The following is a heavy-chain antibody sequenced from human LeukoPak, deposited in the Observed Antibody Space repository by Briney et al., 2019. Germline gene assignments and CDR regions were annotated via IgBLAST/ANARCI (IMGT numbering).Heavy chain of an antibody. V-gene: IGHV3-48*03. J-gene: IGHJ2*01. Sequence: GGSLRLSCAASGFTFSSYEMSWVRQAPGKGLEWVSYIGSSGTTIYYTDSVKGRVTISRDNAKNSLYLQMTSLRAEDTAVYYCARAGKDSGWLFDLWGRGTLVTVSS. CDR3: ARAGKDSGWLFDL. D-gene: IGHD3-10*01. CDR1: GFTFSSYE. CDR2: IGSSGTTI.